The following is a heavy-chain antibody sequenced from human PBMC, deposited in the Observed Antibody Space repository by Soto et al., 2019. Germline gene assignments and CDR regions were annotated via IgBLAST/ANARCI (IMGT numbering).Heavy chain of an antibody. CDR2: IIPILGIA. CDR1: GGTFXSYT. CDR3: ARERITIFGVVNPFDY. Sequence: ASVKVSCKASGGTFXSYTIXXXXXXXXXGLEWMGRIIPILGIANYAQKFQGRVTITADKSTSTAYMELSSLRSEDTAVYYCARERITIFGVVNPFDYWGQGTLVTVSS. V-gene: IGHV1-69*04. D-gene: IGHD3-3*01. J-gene: IGHJ4*02.